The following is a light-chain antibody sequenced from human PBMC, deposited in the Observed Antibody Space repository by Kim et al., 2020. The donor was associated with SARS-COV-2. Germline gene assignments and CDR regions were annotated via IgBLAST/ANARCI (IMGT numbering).Light chain of an antibody. CDR1: QSVYNQ. J-gene: IGKJ4*01. CDR3: HQYFTSPPLT. V-gene: IGKV3-20*01. CDR2: DAS. Sequence: TPGERATLSCRASQSVYNQLAWYQQKPGQAPRTLIYDASRRATGIPDRFSGSGSGTDFTLTISRLEPEDSAVYYCHQYFTSPPLTFGGGTKVDIK.